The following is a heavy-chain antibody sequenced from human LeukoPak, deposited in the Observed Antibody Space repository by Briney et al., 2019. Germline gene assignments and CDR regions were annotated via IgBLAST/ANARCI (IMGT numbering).Heavy chain of an antibody. J-gene: IGHJ4*02. CDR1: GGSISSYY. V-gene: IGHV4-59*12. Sequence: SETLSLTCTVSGGSISSYYWSWIRQPPGKGLEWIGYIYYSGSTNYNPSLKSRVTISVDTSKNQFSLKLSSVTAADTAVYYCAILRADYYDSSGYYFDYWGQGTLVTVSS. CDR2: IYYSGST. D-gene: IGHD3-22*01. CDR3: AILRADYYDSSGYYFDY.